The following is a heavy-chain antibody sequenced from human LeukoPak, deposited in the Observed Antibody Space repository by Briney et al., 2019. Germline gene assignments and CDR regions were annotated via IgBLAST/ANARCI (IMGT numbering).Heavy chain of an antibody. D-gene: IGHD6-13*01. CDR2: IIPIFGTA. Sequence: EASVKVSCKASGGTFSCYAISWVRQAPGQGLEWMGGIIPIFGTANYAHKFQGRVTITADESTSTAYMELSSLRSEDTAVYYCAREPNSRYSSSSVTKVLYYYYGMDVWGQGTTVTVSS. V-gene: IGHV1-69*13. J-gene: IGHJ6*02. CDR3: AREPNSRYSSSSVTKVLYYYYGMDV. CDR1: GGTFSCYA.